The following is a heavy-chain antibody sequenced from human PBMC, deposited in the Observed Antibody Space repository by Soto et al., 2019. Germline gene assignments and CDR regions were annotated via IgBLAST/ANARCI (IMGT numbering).Heavy chain of an antibody. CDR1: GDSVISNWY. CDR2: MFHSGST. CDR3: ARDLWGYCGTDCYPLDV. J-gene: IGHJ6*02. V-gene: IGHV4-4*02. Sequence: SSETLSLTCAVSGDSVISNWYWGWVRQSPGKGLEWIADMFHSGSTNYSPSLESRVTLSVDKSKNQFSLKLNSVTAADTAVYYCARDLWGYCGTDCYPLDVWGQGTKVTVSS. D-gene: IGHD2-21*02.